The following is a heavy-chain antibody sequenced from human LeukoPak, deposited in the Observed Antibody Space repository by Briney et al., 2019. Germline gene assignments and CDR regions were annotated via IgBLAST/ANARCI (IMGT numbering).Heavy chain of an antibody. CDR3: AITMIVVADKRGDAFDI. V-gene: IGHV4-61*02. Sequence: SETLSLTCTVSGGSISSGSYYWSWIRQPAGKGLEWIGRIYTSGSTNYNPSLKSRVTISVDTSKNQFSLKLSSVTAADTAVYYCAITMIVVADKRGDAFDIWGQGTMVTVSS. CDR1: GGSISSGSYY. J-gene: IGHJ3*02. D-gene: IGHD3-22*01. CDR2: IYTSGST.